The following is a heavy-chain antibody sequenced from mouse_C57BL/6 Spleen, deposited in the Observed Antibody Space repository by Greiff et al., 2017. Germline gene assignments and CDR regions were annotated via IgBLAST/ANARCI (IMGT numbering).Heavy chain of an antibody. CDR2: INPGSGGT. Sequence: VQLQQSGAELVRPGASVKVSCKASGYAFTNYLIAWVKQRPGQGLEWIGVINPGSGGTNYNEKFKGKATLTADKSSSTAYMQLSSLTSEDSAVYFCESSGTAQATDYFDDWGQGTTLTVSS. J-gene: IGHJ2*01. CDR1: GYAFTNYL. V-gene: IGHV1-54*01. CDR3: ESSGTAQATDYFDD. D-gene: IGHD3-2*02.